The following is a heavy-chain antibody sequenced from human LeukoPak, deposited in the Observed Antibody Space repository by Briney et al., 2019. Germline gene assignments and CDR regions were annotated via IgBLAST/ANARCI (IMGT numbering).Heavy chain of an antibody. J-gene: IGHJ6*03. CDR2: ISSSGSTI. Sequence: GGSLRLSCAASGFSISSYEMNWVRQAPGKGLEWVSHISSSGSTIWYADSVKGRFTISRDNAKNSLYLQMNSLRAEDTAVYYCARVELAPYYYYMDVWGKGTTVSVSS. CDR1: GFSISSYE. CDR3: ARVELAPYYYYMDV. V-gene: IGHV3-48*03. D-gene: IGHD1-7*01.